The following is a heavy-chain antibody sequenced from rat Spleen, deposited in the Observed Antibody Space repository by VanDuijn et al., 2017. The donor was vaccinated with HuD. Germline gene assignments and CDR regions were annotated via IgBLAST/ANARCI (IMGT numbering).Heavy chain of an antibody. CDR2: ITNAAGKV. CDR3: TTDTFYDVTYYPGGFDY. CDR1: GFTFNNYW. V-gene: IGHV5-31*01. Sequence: EVQLVESDGGLVQPGRSLKLSCVASGFTFNNYWMTWIRQAPGKGLEWVASITNAAGKVYYPDSVKGRFTISRDIAKSTLYLQMDSLGSEDTATYYCTTDTFYDVTYYPGGFDYWGQGVMVTVSS. J-gene: IGHJ2*01. D-gene: IGHD1-12*02.